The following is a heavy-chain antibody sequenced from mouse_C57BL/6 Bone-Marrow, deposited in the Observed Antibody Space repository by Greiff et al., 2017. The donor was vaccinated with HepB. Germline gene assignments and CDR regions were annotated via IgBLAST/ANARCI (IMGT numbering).Heavy chain of an antibody. V-gene: IGHV1-85*01. J-gene: IGHJ2*01. CDR1: GYTFTSYD. CDR2: IYPRDGST. CDR3: AREGGYYDYDEDYFDY. Sequence: VKLVESGPELVKPGASVKLSCKASGYTFTSYDINWVKQRPGQGLEWIGWIYPRDGSTKYNEKFKGKATLTVDTSSSTAYMELHSLTSEDSAVYFCAREGGYYDYDEDYFDYWGQGTTLTVSS. D-gene: IGHD2-4*01.